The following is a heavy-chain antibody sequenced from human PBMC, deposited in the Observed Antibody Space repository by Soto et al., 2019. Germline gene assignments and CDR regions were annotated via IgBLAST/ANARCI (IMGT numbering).Heavy chain of an antibody. CDR2: LSGSGGST. J-gene: IGHJ6*04. V-gene: IGHV3-23*01. CDR1: GFTFSSYA. Sequence: EVQLLESGGGLVQPGGSLRLSCAASGFTFSSYAMSWVRQAPGKGLEWVSALSGSGGSTYYADSVKGRFTISRDNSKNTLYLQMNSLRAEDTAVYYCAMRTGSNLERPLDVWGKGTTVTVSS. D-gene: IGHD1-1*01. CDR3: AMRTGSNLERPLDV.